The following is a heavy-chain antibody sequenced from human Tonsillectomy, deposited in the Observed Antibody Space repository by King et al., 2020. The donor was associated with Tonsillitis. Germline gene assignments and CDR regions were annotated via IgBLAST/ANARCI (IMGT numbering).Heavy chain of an antibody. J-gene: IGHJ6*03. V-gene: IGHV3-23*04. CDR3: AKHDYGAYYSYMDV. Sequence: VQLVESGGGLVQPGGSLRLSCAASGFTFNTYAMSWVRQAPGKGLEWVSPISGSGENTYYADSVKGRFTISRDNAKNTLYLQMNSLRAEDTAVYYCAKHDYGAYYSYMDVWGKGTTVTVSS. D-gene: IGHD4/OR15-4a*01. CDR1: GFTFNTYA. CDR2: ISGSGENT.